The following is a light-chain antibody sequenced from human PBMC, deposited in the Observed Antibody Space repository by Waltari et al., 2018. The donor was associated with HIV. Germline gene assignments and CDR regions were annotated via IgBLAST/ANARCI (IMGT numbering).Light chain of an antibody. CDR2: EVR. Sequence: QSVLTQPAAVSGSPGQSIAVSCTGTSSDAGGYDYVSWYQQHPDKAPKLLIYEVRSRPSGVSDRFSGSKSGNTASLTISGLQPEDEADYYCSSFTDNRAVIFGGGTKLTVL. CDR1: SSDAGGYDY. V-gene: IGLV2-14*03. J-gene: IGLJ2*01. CDR3: SSFTDNRAVI.